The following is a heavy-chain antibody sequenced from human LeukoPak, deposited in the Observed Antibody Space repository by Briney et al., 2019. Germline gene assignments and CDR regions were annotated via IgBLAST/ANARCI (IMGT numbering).Heavy chain of an antibody. CDR2: ISAYNGNT. CDR1: GYSFTTYG. J-gene: IGHJ5*02. Sequence: GASVKVSCKASGYSFTTYGFSWVRQAPGQGLEWMGWISAYNGNTNYAQRLQGRVTMTTDTSTSTVYMELRSLRSDDTAVYYCARVSSPLQYNWFDPWGQGTLVAVSS. D-gene: IGHD1-14*01. CDR3: ARVSSPLQYNWFDP. V-gene: IGHV1-18*01.